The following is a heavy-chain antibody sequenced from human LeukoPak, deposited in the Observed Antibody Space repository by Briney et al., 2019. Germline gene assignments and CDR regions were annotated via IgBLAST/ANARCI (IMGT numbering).Heavy chain of an antibody. CDR2: ISGSGRST. CDR3: AKVAQITMIVVDAFDI. V-gene: IGHV3-23*01. Sequence: GGSLRLSCAAYGFTFSNYGMSWVRQAPGKWLEWVSGISGSGRSTYYADSVKGRFTVSRDNSKNTLYLQMNSLRAEDTAVYYCAKVAQITMIVVDAFDIWGQGTVVTVSS. D-gene: IGHD3-22*01. J-gene: IGHJ3*02. CDR1: GFTFSNYG.